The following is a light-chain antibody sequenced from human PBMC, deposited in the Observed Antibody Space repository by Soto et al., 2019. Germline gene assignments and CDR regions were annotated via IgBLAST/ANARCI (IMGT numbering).Light chain of an antibody. J-gene: IGKJ1*01. CDR2: AAS. Sequence: AIQMTQSPPSLSASVGDRVTITCRASQDIRNDLGWYQQKPGKAPKLLIYAASSLESGVPSRFSGSGSGTDFTLTISSLQPEDFATYYCQQYSSFPWTFGQGTKVDIK. V-gene: IGKV1-6*01. CDR1: QDIRND. CDR3: QQYSSFPWT.